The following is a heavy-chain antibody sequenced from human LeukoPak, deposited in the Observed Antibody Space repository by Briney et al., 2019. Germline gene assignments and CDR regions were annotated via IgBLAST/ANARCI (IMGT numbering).Heavy chain of an antibody. CDR3: ARGSYYDSSGYYPHYFDY. V-gene: IGHV1-46*01. CDR1: GYTFTNYY. Sequence: ASVKVSCKASGYTFTNYYIHWVRQAPGQGLEWMGIINPSGGSTSYGQKFQGRVTMTRDTSMSTVYMDLSSLRSEDTAVYYCARGSYYDSSGYYPHYFDYWGQGTLVTVSS. J-gene: IGHJ4*02. D-gene: IGHD3-22*01. CDR2: INPSGGST.